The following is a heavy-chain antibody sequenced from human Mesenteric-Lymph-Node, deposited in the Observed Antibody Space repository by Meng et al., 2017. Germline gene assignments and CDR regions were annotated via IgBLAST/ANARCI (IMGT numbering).Heavy chain of an antibody. CDR3: ARLDGYAFDY. V-gene: IGHV1-69*02. CDR1: GCTFSSYT. Sequence: SVNVSCKASGCTFSSYTISWVRQAPGQGLEWMGRIIPILGIANYAQKFQGRVTIAADKSTSTAYMELSSLRSEDTAVYYCARLDGYAFDYWGQGTLVTVSS. J-gene: IGHJ4*02. CDR2: IIPILGIA. D-gene: IGHD5-24*01.